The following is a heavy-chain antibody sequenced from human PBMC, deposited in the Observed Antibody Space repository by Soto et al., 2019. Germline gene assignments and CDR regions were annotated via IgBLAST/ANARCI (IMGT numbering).Heavy chain of an antibody. V-gene: IGHV4-59*08. Sequence: SETLSLTCTVSGGSISSYYWSWIRQPPGKGLEWIGYIYYSGSTNYNPSLKSRVTISVDTSKNQFSLKLSSVTAADTAVYYCARLGVVVPAATTIHRWFDPWGQGTLVTVSS. J-gene: IGHJ5*02. CDR3: ARLGVVVPAATTIHRWFDP. CDR1: GGSISSYY. D-gene: IGHD2-2*01. CDR2: IYYSGST.